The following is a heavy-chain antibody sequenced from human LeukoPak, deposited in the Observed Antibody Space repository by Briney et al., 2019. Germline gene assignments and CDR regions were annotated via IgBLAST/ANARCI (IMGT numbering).Heavy chain of an antibody. CDR3: RVVPAAKVVPFDI. V-gene: IGHV3-30*02. CDR1: GFTFSSYG. D-gene: IGHD2-2*01. Sequence: GGSLRLSCAASGFTFSSYGMHWVRQAPGKGLEWVAFIRYDGSNKYYADSVKGRFTISRDNSKNTLYLQMNSLRAEDTAVYYCRVVPAAKVVPFDIWGQGTMVTVSS. J-gene: IGHJ3*02. CDR2: IRYDGSNK.